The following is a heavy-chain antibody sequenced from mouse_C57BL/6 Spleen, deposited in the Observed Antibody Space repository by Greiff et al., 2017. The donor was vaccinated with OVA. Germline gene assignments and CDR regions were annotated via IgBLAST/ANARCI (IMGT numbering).Heavy chain of an antibody. J-gene: IGHJ2*01. CDR1: GFNIKNTY. CDR2: IDPANGNT. V-gene: IGHV14-3*01. Sequence: EVQRVESVAELVRPGASVKLSCTASGFNIKNTYMHWVKQRPEPGLEWIGRIDPANGNTKYAPKFQGKATITADTSSSPAYLQLSSLTSEDTAIYDGARDYDVDFCDYWGQGTTLTVSS. CDR3: ARDYDVDFCDY. D-gene: IGHD2-4*01.